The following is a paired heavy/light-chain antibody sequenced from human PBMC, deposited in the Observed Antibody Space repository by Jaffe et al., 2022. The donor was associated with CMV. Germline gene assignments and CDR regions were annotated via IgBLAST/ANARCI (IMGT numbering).Heavy chain of an antibody. D-gene: IGHD3-10*01. CDR2: IHINGNT. V-gene: IGHV4-59*01. Sequence: QVQLQESGPGLLKPSGTLSLTCTVSGDSISGAYWNWIRQPPGKGLEWIGLIHINGNTKSYNPSLKSRVTISLDRSRKHVSLELKSVTAADTAVYYCAKDFDGSGRTLESWGLGTQVTVSS. CDR3: AKDFDGSGRTLES. CDR1: GDSISGAY. J-gene: IGHJ4*02.
Light chain of an antibody. CDR3: QQGYSNVLT. CDR1: QNIARF. Sequence: DIQMTQSPSSLSASLGDRVTMTCRASQNIARFLNWYQLKPGKAPKLLIYVASTLQSEVPSRFSGSGSGTEFTLTISSLQPEDSATYFCQQGYSNVLTFGGGTKVEIK. J-gene: IGKJ4*01. CDR2: VAS. V-gene: IGKV1-39*01.